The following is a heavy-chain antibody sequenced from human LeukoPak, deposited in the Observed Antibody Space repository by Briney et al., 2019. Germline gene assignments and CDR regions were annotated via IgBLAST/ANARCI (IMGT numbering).Heavy chain of an antibody. CDR2: TYYRSKWYS. J-gene: IGHJ4*02. Sequence: SQTLSLTCAISGDSVSSNSVAWNWIRQSPSRGLEWLGRTYYRSKWYSDYAVSVKSRITIDPDTFKNQFSLQLNSVTPEDTAVYYCARDQNTMIWRFDSWGQGTLVTVSS. V-gene: IGHV6-1*01. CDR1: GDSVSSNSVA. CDR3: ARDQNTMIWRFDS. D-gene: IGHD3-22*01.